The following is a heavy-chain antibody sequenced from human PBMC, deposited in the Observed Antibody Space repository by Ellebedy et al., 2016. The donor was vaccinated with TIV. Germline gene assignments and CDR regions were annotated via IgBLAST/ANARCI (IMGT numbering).Heavy chain of an antibody. CDR1: GFTFSNYW. CDR3: ARSRGVSY. Sequence: GESLKISCAASGFTFSNYWMTWVRQAPGKGPECVANIKQDGSEKYYVDSVKGRFTISRDNAKNSLYLQMNSRRAEDTAVYFCARSRGVSYWGQGTLVTVSS. D-gene: IGHD2-8*01. CDR2: IKQDGSEK. J-gene: IGHJ4*02. V-gene: IGHV3-7*03.